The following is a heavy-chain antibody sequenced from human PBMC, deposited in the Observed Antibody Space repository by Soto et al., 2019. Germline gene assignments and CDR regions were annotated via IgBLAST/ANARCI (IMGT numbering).Heavy chain of an antibody. J-gene: IGHJ4*02. CDR3: TTGPSGQVVWEYYFDY. D-gene: IGHD1-26*01. CDR1: GFTFSNAW. CDR2: IKSKTDGGTT. Sequence: GGSLRLSCAASGFTFSNAWMSWVRQAPGKGLEWVGRIKSKTDGGTTDYAAPVKGRFTISRDDSKNTLYLQMNSLKTGDAAVYYCTTGPSGQVVWEYYFDYWGQGTLVTVSS. V-gene: IGHV3-15*01.